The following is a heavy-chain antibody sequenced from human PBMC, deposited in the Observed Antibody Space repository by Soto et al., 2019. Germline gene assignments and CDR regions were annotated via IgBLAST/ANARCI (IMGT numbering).Heavy chain of an antibody. J-gene: IGHJ6*01. V-gene: IGHV1-69*13. Sequence: SVKVSCKGSGGTFSSYAISWVRQAPGQGLEWMGSIIPIYGTADYAQHFQGRVTITADESTRTAYMELSSLISEDTAVFYCSRDSGPARPANLVHSYAMDV. D-gene: IGHD6-6*01. CDR1: GGTFSSYA. CDR3: SRDSGPARPANLVHSYAMDV. CDR2: IIPIYGTA.